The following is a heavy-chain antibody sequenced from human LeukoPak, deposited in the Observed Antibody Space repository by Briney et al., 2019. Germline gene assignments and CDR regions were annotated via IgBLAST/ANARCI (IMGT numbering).Heavy chain of an antibody. Sequence: APVKVSCKASGYTFTSYGISWVRQAPGQGLEWMGWISAYNGNTNYAQKLQGRVTMTTDTSTSTAYMELRSLRSDDTAVYYCAREDCSGGSCYSDYWGQGTLVTVSS. CDR1: GYTFTSYG. CDR2: ISAYNGNT. J-gene: IGHJ4*02. V-gene: IGHV1-18*04. CDR3: AREDCSGGSCYSDY. D-gene: IGHD2-15*01.